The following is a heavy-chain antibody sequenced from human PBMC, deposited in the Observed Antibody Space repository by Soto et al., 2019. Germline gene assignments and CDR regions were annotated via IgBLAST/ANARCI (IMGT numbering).Heavy chain of an antibody. Sequence: QVQLVESGGGGVQPGRSLRLSCAASGFTFSSYAMHWVRQAPGKGLEWVAVISYDGSNKYYADSVKGRFTISRDNSKNTLYLQTNSLRADDTAVYYCAREAGLRYFDWLSYEGDYYGMDVWGQGTTVTVCS. D-gene: IGHD3-9*01. V-gene: IGHV3-30-3*01. J-gene: IGHJ6*02. CDR1: GFTFSSYA. CDR2: ISYDGSNK. CDR3: AREAGLRYFDWLSYEGDYYGMDV.